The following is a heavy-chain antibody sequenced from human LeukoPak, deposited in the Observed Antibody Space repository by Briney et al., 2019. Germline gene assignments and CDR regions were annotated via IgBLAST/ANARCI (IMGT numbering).Heavy chain of an antibody. V-gene: IGHV3-23*01. J-gene: IGHJ6*02. D-gene: IGHD4-17*01. CDR2: ITYSGGNI. Sequence: GGSLKLSCAASGFTFSNYAMNWVRQAPGKGLEWVSTITYSGGNIYYADSVKGRFTISRDNSKNTLYLQMNSLRAEDTAVYYCAKDRMTTVTGHYYYGMDVWGQGTTVTVSS. CDR3: AKDRMTTVTGHYYYGMDV. CDR1: GFTFSNYA.